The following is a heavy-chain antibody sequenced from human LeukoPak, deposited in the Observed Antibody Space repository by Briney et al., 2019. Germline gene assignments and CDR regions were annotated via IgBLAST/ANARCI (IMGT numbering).Heavy chain of an antibody. V-gene: IGHV4-4*07. Sequence: SETLSLTCTVSGGSISSYYWGWIRQPAGKGLEWIGRISSSGSTNYNPSLKGRVTMSVDTSKNQFSLELTSVTAADTAVYYCARYAVPGSNLYLDCWGPGTLVTVSS. D-gene: IGHD6-19*01. CDR1: GGSISSYY. CDR2: ISSSGST. J-gene: IGHJ4*01. CDR3: ARYAVPGSNLYLDC.